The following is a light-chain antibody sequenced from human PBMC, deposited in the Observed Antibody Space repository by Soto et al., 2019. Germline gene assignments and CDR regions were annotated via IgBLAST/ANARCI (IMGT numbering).Light chain of an antibody. CDR2: GSS. V-gene: IGKV3-20*01. CDR1: RSVSNNF. CDR3: QPYGSSLPHN. Sequence: DTVLTQSPGTLSLSPGERATLACRASRSVSNNFLARYQQKPGQAPRLLIYGSSSRATGIPDRFSGSGAGTDFTLTISRLEPEDFAVYFCQPYGSSLPHNFGQGTKVEI. J-gene: IGKJ2*01.